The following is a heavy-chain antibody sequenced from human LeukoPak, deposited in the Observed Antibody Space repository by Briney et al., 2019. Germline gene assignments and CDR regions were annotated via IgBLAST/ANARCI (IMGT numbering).Heavy chain of an antibody. CDR1: GGSISSGDYY. J-gene: IGHJ6*03. D-gene: IGHD2/OR15-2a*01. Sequence: ASETLSLTCTVSGGSISSGDYYWSWMRQPPGKGLEWIGYIYYSGSTYYNPSLKSRVTISVDTSKNQFSLKLSSVTAADTAVYYCARVNTLATLYYYYYMDVWGKGTTVTVSS. CDR3: ARVNTLATLYYYYYMDV. CDR2: IYYSGST. V-gene: IGHV4-30-4*08.